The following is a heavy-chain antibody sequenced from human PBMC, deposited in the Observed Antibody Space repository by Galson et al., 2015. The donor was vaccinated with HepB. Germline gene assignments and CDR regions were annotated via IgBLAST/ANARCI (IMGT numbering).Heavy chain of an antibody. D-gene: IGHD2-21*02. CDR2: IIPILGIA. J-gene: IGHJ3*02. Sequence: SVKVSCKASGGTFSSYTISWVRQAPGQGLEWMGRIIPILGIANYAQKFQGRVTITADKSTSTAYMELSSLRSEDTAVYYCARSQSHIVVVTASAFDIWGQGTMVTVSS. V-gene: IGHV1-69*02. CDR3: ARSQSHIVVVTASAFDI. CDR1: GGTFSSYT.